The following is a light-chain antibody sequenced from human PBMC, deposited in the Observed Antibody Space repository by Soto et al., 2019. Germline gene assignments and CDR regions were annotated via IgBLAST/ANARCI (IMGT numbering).Light chain of an antibody. CDR3: QQYNNWPLT. Sequence: EIVMTQSPATLSASPGERATLSCRASQSVSSNLAWYQQKPGQAPRLLIYGASTRATGIPARFSGSGSGTEFTLTISSLQSEDCAVYYCQQYNNWPLTFGGGTKVEIK. V-gene: IGKV3-15*01. J-gene: IGKJ4*01. CDR2: GAS. CDR1: QSVSSN.